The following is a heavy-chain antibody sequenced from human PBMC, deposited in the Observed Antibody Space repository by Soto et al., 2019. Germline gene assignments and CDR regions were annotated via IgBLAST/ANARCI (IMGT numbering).Heavy chain of an antibody. J-gene: IGHJ4*02. V-gene: IGHV1-18*01. CDR1: GYTFTSYG. Sequence: QVQLVQSGAEVKKPGASVKVSCKASGYTFTSYGISWVRQAPGQGLEWMGWISAYNGNTNYAQKLQGRVTMTTDTSTSTAYMELRSLXXXXXXXXXXXXXXXXXDXXXQGTLVTVSS. CDR3: XXXXXXXDX. CDR2: ISAYNGNT.